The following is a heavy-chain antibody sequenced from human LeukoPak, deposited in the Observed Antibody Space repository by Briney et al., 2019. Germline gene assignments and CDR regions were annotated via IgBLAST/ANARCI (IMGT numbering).Heavy chain of an antibody. J-gene: IGHJ4*02. CDR2: INPNSGGT. Sequence: ASVKVSCKASGYTFTGYYMHWVRQAPGQGLEWMGWINPNSGGTNYAQKFQGWVTMTRDTSISTAYMELSRLRSDDTAVYYCARGAAAAAGVSHFDYWGQGTLVTVSS. CDR3: ARGAAAAAGVSHFDY. V-gene: IGHV1-2*04. D-gene: IGHD6-13*01. CDR1: GYTFTGYY.